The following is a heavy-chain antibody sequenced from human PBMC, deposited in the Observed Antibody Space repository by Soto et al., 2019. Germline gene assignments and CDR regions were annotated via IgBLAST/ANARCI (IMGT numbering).Heavy chain of an antibody. V-gene: IGHV3-11*05. CDR3: AIRRPTGYYNY. D-gene: IGHD3-9*01. J-gene: IGHJ4*02. CDR2: ISSSSSDT. Sequence: QVQRVESGGDLVKPGGSLRLSCAASGFPFSDYYMSWIRQAPGKGLEWVSSISSSSSDTNYAQSVKGRFTISRDNAKNSLHMQMTSLRAEDTAVYYCAIRRPTGYYNYWGQGTLVTVSA. CDR1: GFPFSDYY.